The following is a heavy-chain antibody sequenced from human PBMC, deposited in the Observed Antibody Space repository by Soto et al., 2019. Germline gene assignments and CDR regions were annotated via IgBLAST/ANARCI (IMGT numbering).Heavy chain of an antibody. CDR1: GFTFSSYS. V-gene: IGHV3-21*04. D-gene: IGHD3-22*01. Sequence: GGSLRLSCAASGFTFSSYSMNWVRQAPGKGLEWVSSISSSSSYTYYADSVKGRFTISRDNAKNSLYLQMNSLRAEDTAVYYCAKSPGMYYYDSSGYYHYDYWGQGTRVTVSS. J-gene: IGHJ4*02. CDR2: ISSSSSYT. CDR3: AKSPGMYYYDSSGYYHYDY.